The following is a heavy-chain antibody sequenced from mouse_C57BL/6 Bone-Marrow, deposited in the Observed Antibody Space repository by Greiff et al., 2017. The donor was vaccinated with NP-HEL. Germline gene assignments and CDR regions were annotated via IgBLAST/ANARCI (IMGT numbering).Heavy chain of an antibody. CDR1: GYTFTSYW. CDR3: AKEFGQFITTVVAPFDY. Sequence: QVQLQQSGAELAKPGASVKLSCKASGYTFTSYWMHWVKQRPGQGLEWIGYINPSSGYTKYNQKFKDKATLTADKSSSTAYMQLSSLTSEDSAVYFCAKEFGQFITTVVAPFDYWGQGTTLTVSS. J-gene: IGHJ2*01. D-gene: IGHD1-1*01. CDR2: INPSSGYT. V-gene: IGHV1-7*01.